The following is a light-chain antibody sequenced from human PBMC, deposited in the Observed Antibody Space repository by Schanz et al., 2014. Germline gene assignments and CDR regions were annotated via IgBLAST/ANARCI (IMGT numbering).Light chain of an antibody. J-gene: IGKJ4*01. CDR3: QQYGSSPLT. CDR2: GAS. V-gene: IGKV3-20*01. Sequence: EIVLTQSPGTLSLSPGERATLSCRASQTISSNYLGWYQQKPGQAPRLLIYGASSRATGIPDRFSGSGSGTEFTLTISRLEPEDFAVYYCQQYGSSPLTFGGGTKVEIK. CDR1: QTISSNY.